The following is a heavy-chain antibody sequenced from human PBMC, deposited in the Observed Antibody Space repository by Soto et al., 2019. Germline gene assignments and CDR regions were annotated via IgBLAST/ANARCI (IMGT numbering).Heavy chain of an antibody. CDR2: TYYRSKWYN. Sequence: SQTLLFTCAISGDSVSSNSAAWNWIRQSPSRGLEWLGRTYYRSKWYNDYAVSVKSRITINPDTSKNQFSLQLNSVTPEDTAVYYCAREGYPVYSTSSWFDYWGQGTLVTVSA. CDR3: AREGYPVYSTSSWFDY. D-gene: IGHD6-6*01. V-gene: IGHV6-1*01. CDR1: GDSVSSNSAA. J-gene: IGHJ4*02.